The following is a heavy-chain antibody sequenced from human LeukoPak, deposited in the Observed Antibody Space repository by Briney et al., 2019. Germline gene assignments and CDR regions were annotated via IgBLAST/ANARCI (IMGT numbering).Heavy chain of an antibody. CDR3: AKDDGGLSSSWINY. CDR1: GFTFSTYG. Sequence: PGGSLRLSCAASGFTFSTYGMHWVRQAPGKGLEWVAFIRYDGSNKYYADSVKGRFTISRDNSKNSLYLQMNSLRAEDTAVYYCAKDDGGLSSSWINYWGQGTLVTVSS. V-gene: IGHV3-30*02. J-gene: IGHJ4*02. CDR2: IRYDGSNK. D-gene: IGHD6-13*01.